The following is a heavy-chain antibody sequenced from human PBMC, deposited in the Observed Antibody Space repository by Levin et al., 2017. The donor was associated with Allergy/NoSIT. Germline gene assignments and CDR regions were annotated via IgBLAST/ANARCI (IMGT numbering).Heavy chain of an antibody. V-gene: IGHV1-18*01. J-gene: IGHJ6*02. CDR3: AREKVVVVPAAIQGGFFPAAYYYYGMDV. D-gene: IGHD2-2*01. CDR1: GYTFTSYG. CDR2: ISAYNGNT. Sequence: GESLKISCKASGYTFTSYGISWVRQAPGQGLEWMGWISAYNGNTNYAQKLQGRVTMTTDTSTSTAYMELRSLRSDDTAVYYCAREKVVVVPAAIQGGFFPAAYYYYGMDVWGQGTTVTVSS.